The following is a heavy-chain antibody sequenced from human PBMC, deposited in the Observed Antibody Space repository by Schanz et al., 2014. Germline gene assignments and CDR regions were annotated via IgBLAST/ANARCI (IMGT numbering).Heavy chain of an antibody. CDR1: GFTFSYYN. CDR2: ISYGGGYI. Sequence: EVQLVESGGGLVKPGGSLRLSCAASGFTFSYYNMNWVRQAPGKGLEWVSSISYGGGYIYYADSVKGRFTISRDNAKNSVYLQMHSLRAEDTALYYCARDRDAGGYDSWGQGTLVTVSS. D-gene: IGHD2-8*02. V-gene: IGHV3-21*01. CDR3: ARDRDAGGYDS. J-gene: IGHJ5*01.